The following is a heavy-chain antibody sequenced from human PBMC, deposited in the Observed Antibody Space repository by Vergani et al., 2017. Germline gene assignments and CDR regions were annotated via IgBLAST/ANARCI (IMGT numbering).Heavy chain of an antibody. CDR2: IFSNDEK. CDR3: ARINFGGWYYFDY. J-gene: IGHJ4*02. D-gene: IGHD6-19*01. CDR1: GFSLSNARMG. V-gene: IGHV2-26*01. Sequence: QVTLKESGPVLVEPTETLTLTCTVSGFSLSNARMGVSWIRQPPGKALEWLAHIFSNDEKSYSTSLKSRLTISKDTSKSQVVLTMTNMDPVDTATYYCARINFGGWYYFDYWGQGTLVTVSS.